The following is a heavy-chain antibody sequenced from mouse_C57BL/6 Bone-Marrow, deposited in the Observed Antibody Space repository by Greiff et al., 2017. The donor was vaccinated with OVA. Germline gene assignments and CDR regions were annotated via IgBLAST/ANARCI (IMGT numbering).Heavy chain of an antibody. V-gene: IGHV1-59*01. D-gene: IGHD5-5*01. Sequence: QVQLKQPGAELVRPGTSVKLSCKASGYTFTSYWMHWVKQRPGQGLEWIGVIDPSDSYTNYNQKFKGKATLTVDTSSSTAYMQLSSLTSEDSAVYYCAKLPGWGYYAMDYWGQGTSVTVSS. CDR3: AKLPGWGYYAMDY. CDR2: IDPSDSYT. J-gene: IGHJ4*01. CDR1: GYTFTSYW.